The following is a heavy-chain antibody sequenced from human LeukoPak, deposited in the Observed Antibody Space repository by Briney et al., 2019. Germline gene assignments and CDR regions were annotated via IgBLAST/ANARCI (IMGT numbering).Heavy chain of an antibody. CDR2: IYYSGST. Sequence: ASETLSLTCTVSGGSISSTSYYWGWIRQPPGKGLECIGTIYYSGSTYYNPSLKSRVTISVDTSKNQFSLKLSSVTAADTAVYYCARLTGTTKFGYYYYYMDVWGKGTTVTISS. D-gene: IGHD1-20*01. V-gene: IGHV4-39*07. CDR3: ARLTGTTKFGYYYYYMDV. CDR1: GGSISSTSYY. J-gene: IGHJ6*03.